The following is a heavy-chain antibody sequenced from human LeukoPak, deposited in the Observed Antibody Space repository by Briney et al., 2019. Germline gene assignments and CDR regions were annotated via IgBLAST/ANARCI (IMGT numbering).Heavy chain of an antibody. CDR3: ARHSSIWSYWYFDL. Sequence: SETLSLTCTVSGGPISSYYWSWIRQPPGKGLEWIGYIYYSGSTNYNPSLKSRVAISVDTSKNQFSLRLSSVTAADTAVYFCARHSSIWSYWYFDLWGRGTLVTVSS. CDR2: IYYSGST. D-gene: IGHD6-13*01. CDR1: GGPISSYY. V-gene: IGHV4-59*08. J-gene: IGHJ2*01.